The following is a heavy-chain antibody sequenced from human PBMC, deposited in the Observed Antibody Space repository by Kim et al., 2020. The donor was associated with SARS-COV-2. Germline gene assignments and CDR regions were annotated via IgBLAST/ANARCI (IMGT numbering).Heavy chain of an antibody. D-gene: IGHD6-19*01. J-gene: IGHJ6*02. Sequence: GGSLRLSCAASGFTFSRSCMHWVRQAPGKGLVWVARITCDGSNKNYVDSVKGRFTISRDNAKNTLYLQMNSLRAEDTAVYYCARVVDLCADGWIAYYYGIDDWGHGTPVTVSS. CDR1: GFTFSRSC. V-gene: IGHV3-74*01. CDR2: ITCDGSNK. CDR3: ARVVDLCADGWIAYYYGIDD.